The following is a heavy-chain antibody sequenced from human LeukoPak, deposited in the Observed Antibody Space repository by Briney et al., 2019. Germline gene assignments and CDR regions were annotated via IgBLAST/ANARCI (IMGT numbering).Heavy chain of an antibody. J-gene: IGHJ6*02. V-gene: IGHV3-30-3*01. CDR2: VSYDGSNK. CDR3: ARDLGELENYYYGMDV. Sequence: GGSLRLSCAASGFTFSSYAMHWVRQAPGKGLEWVAVVSYDGSNKYYADSVKGRFTISRDNSKNTLYLQMNSPRAEDTAVYYCARDLGELENYYYGMDVWGQGTTVTVSS. CDR1: GFTFSSYA. D-gene: IGHD3-16*01.